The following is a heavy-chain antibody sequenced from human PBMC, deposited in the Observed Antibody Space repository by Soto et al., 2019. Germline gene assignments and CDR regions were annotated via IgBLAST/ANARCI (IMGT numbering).Heavy chain of an antibody. CDR3: AQVGAKTWYGMDV. J-gene: IGHJ6*02. D-gene: IGHD1-26*01. CDR2: ISTSGTT. V-gene: IGHV4-4*07. Sequence: WTWIRQPAGKGLEWIGRISTSGTTNYNPSLKSRVTMSVDTSKNQFSLKLNSVTAADTAVYYCAQVGAKTWYGMDVWGQGTTVTVSS.